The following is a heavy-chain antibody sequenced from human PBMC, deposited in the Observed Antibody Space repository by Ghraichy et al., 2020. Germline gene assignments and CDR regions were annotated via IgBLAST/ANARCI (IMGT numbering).Heavy chain of an antibody. D-gene: IGHD4-11*01. CDR3: ARANYSNYYYYYYMDV. CDR2: IYYSGST. V-gene: IGHV4-59*01. J-gene: IGHJ6*03. CDR1: GGSISSYY. Sequence: SETLSLTCTVSGGSISSYYWSWIRQPPGKGLGWIGYIYYSGSTNYNPSLKSRVTISVDTSKNQFSLKLSSVTAADTAVYYCARANYSNYYYYYYMDVWGKGTTVTVSS.